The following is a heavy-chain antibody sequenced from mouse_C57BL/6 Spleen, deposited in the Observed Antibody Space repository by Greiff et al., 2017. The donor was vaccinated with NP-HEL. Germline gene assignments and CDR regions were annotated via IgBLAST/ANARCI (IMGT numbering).Heavy chain of an antibody. J-gene: IGHJ2*01. CDR3: TSYSTYGY. Sequence: EVKLVESGGGLVQPGGSMKLSCVASGFTFSNYWMNWVRQSPETGLEWVSQIRFKSDNYATHYAVSVQGRFTISRKDSKNRVYLQMNNLRAEDTGIYYCTSYSTYGYWGQGTTLTVSS. CDR2: IRFKSDNYAT. V-gene: IGHV6-3*01. D-gene: IGHD2-5*01. CDR1: GFTFSNYW.